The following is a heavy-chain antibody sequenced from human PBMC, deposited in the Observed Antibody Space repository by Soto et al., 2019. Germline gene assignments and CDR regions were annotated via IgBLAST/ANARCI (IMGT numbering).Heavy chain of an antibody. D-gene: IGHD2-15*01. CDR3: ARHTPAVSISDH. J-gene: IGHJ4*02. CDR2: IYYSGST. V-gene: IGHV4-39*01. CDR1: GGSISSSSYY. Sequence: QLQLQESGPGLVKPSETLSLTCTVSGGSISSSSYYWGWIRQPPGKGLEWIGSIYYSGSTYYNPSLTTRVTISVDTSKNQFSLKLSSVSAADTAVYYCARHTPAVSISDHWGQGTLVTGST.